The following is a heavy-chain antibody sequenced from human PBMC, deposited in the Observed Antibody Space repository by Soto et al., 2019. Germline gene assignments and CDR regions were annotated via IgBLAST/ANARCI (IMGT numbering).Heavy chain of an antibody. D-gene: IGHD3-3*01. CDR1: GFTFDDYA. V-gene: IGHV3-9*01. J-gene: IGHJ6*02. CDR3: AKDRRSPMFGVVDVLKFYCQDMDV. Sequence: EVQLVESGGGLVRPGRSLRLSCAASGFTFDDYAMHWVRQAPGKGLEWVSGISWNSAFIGYADSVKGRFTVSRDNAKNFLYLEMNSLRAEDTALYYCAKDRRSPMFGVVDVLKFYCQDMDVWGHGTTVTVSS. CDR2: ISWNSAFI.